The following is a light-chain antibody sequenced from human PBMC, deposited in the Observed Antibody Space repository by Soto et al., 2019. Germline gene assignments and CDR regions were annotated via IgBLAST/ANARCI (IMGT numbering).Light chain of an antibody. CDR1: QTVTGNY. CDR3: QQYSASPRT. CDR2: SAS. J-gene: IGKJ1*01. V-gene: IGKV3-20*01. Sequence: EIVLTQSPGTLSLSPVDRATLSCMASQTVTGNYLAWYHQKPGQAPRLLIHSASSRATGIPDRFSASGTGTDFTLTISRLEPEDFAVYYCQQYSASPRTFGQGTKVDIK.